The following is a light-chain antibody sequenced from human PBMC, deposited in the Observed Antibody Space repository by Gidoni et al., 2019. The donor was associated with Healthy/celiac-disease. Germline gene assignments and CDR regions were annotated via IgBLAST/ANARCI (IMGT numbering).Light chain of an antibody. J-gene: IGLJ1*01. CDR3: VLYMGSGISV. V-gene: IGLV8-61*01. CDR1: SGSVSTSYY. CDR2: STN. Sequence: QTVVTQEPSFSVSPGGTVTLTCGLSSGSVSTSYYPSWYQQTPGQAPRTLTYSTNTRSSVVPDRFSGSILGNKAALTITGAQADDESDYYCVLYMGSGISVFGTGTKVTVL.